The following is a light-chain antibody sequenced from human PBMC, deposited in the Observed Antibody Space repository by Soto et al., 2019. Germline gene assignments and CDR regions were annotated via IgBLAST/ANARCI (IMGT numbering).Light chain of an antibody. J-gene: IGKJ1*01. V-gene: IGKV1-39*01. CDR2: AAS. CDR3: QQSYSTPRT. Sequence: DIQMTQSPSTLATSVGDRLTIICRASQSISSWLAWYQQKPGKAPKLLIYAASSLQSGVPSRFSGSGSGTDFTLTSSSLQPEDFATYYCQQSYSTPRTFGQGTKVDIK. CDR1: QSISSW.